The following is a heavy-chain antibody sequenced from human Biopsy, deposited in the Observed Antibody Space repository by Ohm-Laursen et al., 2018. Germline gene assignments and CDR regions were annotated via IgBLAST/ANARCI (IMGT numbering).Heavy chain of an antibody. Sequence: SLRLSCTASGFTFSSYAMNWVRQAPGKRLEWVASFVGSGGGGSTYHADSVKGRFTVSRDNSKKTLYLQMDSLRADDTAVYYCAKAPAGSCNGAGSYHLDNWGQGTLVTVSS. D-gene: IGHD2-15*01. CDR3: AKAPAGSCNGAGSYHLDN. J-gene: IGHJ4*02. V-gene: IGHV3-23*01. CDR2: FVGSGGGGST. CDR1: GFTFSSYA.